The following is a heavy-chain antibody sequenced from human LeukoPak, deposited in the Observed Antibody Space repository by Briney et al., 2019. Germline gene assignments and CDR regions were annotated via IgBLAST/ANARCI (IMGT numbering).Heavy chain of an antibody. D-gene: IGHD6-6*01. V-gene: IGHV4-31*03. CDR3: AREFSSSLDY. J-gene: IGHJ4*02. CDR1: GGSISSRGYY. Sequence: PSETLSLTCTVSGGSISSRGYYWGWIRQHPGKGLEWIGYIYYSGSTYYNPSLKSRVTISVDTSKNQFSLKLSSVTAADTAVYYCAREFSSSLDYWGQGTLVTVSS. CDR2: IYYSGST.